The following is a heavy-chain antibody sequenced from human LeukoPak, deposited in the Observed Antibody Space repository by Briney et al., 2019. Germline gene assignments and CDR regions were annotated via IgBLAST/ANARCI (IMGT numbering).Heavy chain of an antibody. CDR1: GYTFTGYY. Sequence: ASVNVSCKASGYTFTGYYMHWVRQAPGQGLEWMGWINPNSGGTNYAQKFQGRVTMTRDTSISTAYMELSRLRSDDTAVYYCARVNDILTGYFRWAFDYWGQGTLVTVSS. V-gene: IGHV1-2*02. D-gene: IGHD3-9*01. CDR2: INPNSGGT. CDR3: ARVNDILTGYFRWAFDY. J-gene: IGHJ4*02.